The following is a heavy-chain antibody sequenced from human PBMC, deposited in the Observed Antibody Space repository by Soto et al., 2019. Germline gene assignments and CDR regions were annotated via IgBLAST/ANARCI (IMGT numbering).Heavy chain of an antibody. CDR3: AKEGQAHCSGGSCFSGSFDA. CDR2: TSYDGSKK. D-gene: IGHD2-15*01. Sequence: QVQLVESGGGVVQPGTSLRLSCVASGFSFRSYAMHWVRQAPGQGLEWVAFTSYDGSKKDYAASVKGRFTASRGNFENMLDLEMNSLRPEDTAFDYCAKEGQAHCSGGSCFSGSFDAWGHGTQVTVSS. V-gene: IGHV3-30*18. J-gene: IGHJ5*01. CDR1: GFSFRSYA.